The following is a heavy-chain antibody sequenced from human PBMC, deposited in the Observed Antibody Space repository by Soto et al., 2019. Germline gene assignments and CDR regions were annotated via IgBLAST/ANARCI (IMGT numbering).Heavy chain of an antibody. V-gene: IGHV4-30-4*01. CDR1: SGSISSADYY. D-gene: IGHD1-26*01. J-gene: IGHJ5*02. CDR3: ASGGSSNWFDP. CDR2: IYYTGSA. Sequence: VQLQESGPGLVKPSQTRSLTCTVSSGSISSADYYWSWIRQPPGKGLEWIGYIYYTGSAYYNPSLQXRXTXSXYTSKNQFSLKVTSVTAADTAVYYCASGGSSNWFDPWGQGTLVTVSS.